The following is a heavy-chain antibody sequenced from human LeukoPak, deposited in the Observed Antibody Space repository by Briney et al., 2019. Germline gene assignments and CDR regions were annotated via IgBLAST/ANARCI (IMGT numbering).Heavy chain of an antibody. J-gene: IGHJ5*02. D-gene: IGHD2-15*01. CDR2: INPSGGST. V-gene: IGHV1-46*01. CDR3: ARDFGVVVVVAATPTDWFDP. Sequence: ASVKVSCKASGYTFTSYYMHWVRQAPGQGLEWMGIINPSGGSTSYAQKFQGRVTMTRDMSTSTVYMELSSLRSEDTAVYYCARDFGVVVVVAATPTDWFDPWGQGTLVTVSS. CDR1: GYTFTSYY.